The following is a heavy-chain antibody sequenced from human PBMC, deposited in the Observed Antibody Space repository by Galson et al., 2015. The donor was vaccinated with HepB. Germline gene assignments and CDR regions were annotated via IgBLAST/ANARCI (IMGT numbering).Heavy chain of an antibody. D-gene: IGHD3-3*01. Sequence: SVKVSCKASGYTFTSYDINWVRQATGQGLEWMGWMNPNSGNTGYAQKFQGRVTMTRNTSISTAYMELSSLRSEDTAVYYCARGKTYDFWSGYYSGYYYYYMDVWGKGTAVTVSS. J-gene: IGHJ6*03. CDR3: ARGKTYDFWSGYYSGYYYYYMDV. CDR2: MNPNSGNT. CDR1: GYTFTSYD. V-gene: IGHV1-8*01.